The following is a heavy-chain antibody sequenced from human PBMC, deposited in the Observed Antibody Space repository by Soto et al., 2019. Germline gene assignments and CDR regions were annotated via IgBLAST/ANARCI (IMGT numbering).Heavy chain of an antibody. D-gene: IGHD2-15*01. CDR3: ATDPYSSGGSCYSFQH. V-gene: IGHV1-24*01. CDR2: FDPEDGET. CDR1: GYTLTELS. J-gene: IGHJ1*01. Sequence: ASVKVSCKVSGYTLTELSMHWVRQAPGKGLEWMGGFDPEDGETIYAQKFQGRVTMTEDTSTDTAYMELSSLRSEDTAVYYCATDPYSSGGSCYSFQHWGQGTLVTVSS.